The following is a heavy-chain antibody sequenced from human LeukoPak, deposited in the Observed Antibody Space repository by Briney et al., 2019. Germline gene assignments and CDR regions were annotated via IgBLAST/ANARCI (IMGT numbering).Heavy chain of an antibody. V-gene: IGHV4-39*01. CDR3: ARRGYSSGWYPFDY. Sequence: SETLSLTCTASGGSISSSSYYWGWIRQPPGKGLEWIGSIYYSGSTYYNPSLKSRVTISVDTSKSQFSLKLSSVTAADTAVYYCARRGYSSGWYPFDYWGQGTLVTVSS. CDR2: IYYSGST. J-gene: IGHJ4*02. D-gene: IGHD6-19*01. CDR1: GGSISSSSYY.